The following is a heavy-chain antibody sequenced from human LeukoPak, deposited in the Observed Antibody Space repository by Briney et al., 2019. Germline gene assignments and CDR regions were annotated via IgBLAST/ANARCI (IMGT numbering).Heavy chain of an antibody. V-gene: IGHV3-21*01. CDR3: ARGYYDNSPWAFDI. Sequence: GSLRLSCAASGFTFSTYSVNWVRQAPGKGLEWVSSISGSSSYIYYADSVKGRFTISRDNAKNSLYLQMNSLRAEDTAVYYCARGYYDNSPWAFDIWGQGTMVTVSS. J-gene: IGHJ3*02. CDR2: ISGSSSYI. CDR1: GFTFSTYS. D-gene: IGHD3-22*01.